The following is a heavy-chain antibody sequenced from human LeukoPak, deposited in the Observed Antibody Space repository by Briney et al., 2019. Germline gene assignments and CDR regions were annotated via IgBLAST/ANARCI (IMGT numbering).Heavy chain of an antibody. CDR3: ARMRVRGASWDALDI. D-gene: IGHD1-26*01. Sequence: GGSLRLSCAASGFIFSSHGLHWVRQAPGKGLEWVSLISYDGSTKYYGESVKGRFTISRDNSKNTLYLQMNSLRAEDTAVYCCARMRVRGASWDALDIWGQGTTVTVSS. V-gene: IGHV3-30*03. CDR1: GFIFSSHG. J-gene: IGHJ3*02. CDR2: ISYDGSTK.